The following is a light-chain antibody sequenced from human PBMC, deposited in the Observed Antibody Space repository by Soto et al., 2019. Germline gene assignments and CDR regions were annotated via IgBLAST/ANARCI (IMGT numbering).Light chain of an antibody. Sequence: QSVLTQPASVSGSPGQSITISCTGTSSDVGGYNYVSWYQQHPGKAPKLMIYDVRNRPSGVSNRFSGSKSGNTASLTISGLQAEDEDDYYCSSYPSSSTLVVFGGGTKLTVL. J-gene: IGLJ2*01. CDR2: DVR. CDR3: SSYPSSSTLVV. V-gene: IGLV2-14*01. CDR1: SSDVGGYNY.